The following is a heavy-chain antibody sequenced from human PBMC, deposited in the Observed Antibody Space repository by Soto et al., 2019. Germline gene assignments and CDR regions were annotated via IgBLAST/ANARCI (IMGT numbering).Heavy chain of an antibody. CDR1: GGSISSGGSY. CDR2: IYYSGTT. V-gene: IGHV4-31*03. Sequence: QVQLQESGPGLVKPSQTLSLTCTVSGGSISSGGSYWSWIRQSPGKGLEWIGYIYYSGTTYYNPSLKSRVSISQDTCKNQLSLKLSSVSAADTAIYSCASGHCFSSSYADLDLWGRGTLVTVSS. J-gene: IGHJ2*01. CDR3: ASGHCFSSSYADLDL. D-gene: IGHD2-2*01.